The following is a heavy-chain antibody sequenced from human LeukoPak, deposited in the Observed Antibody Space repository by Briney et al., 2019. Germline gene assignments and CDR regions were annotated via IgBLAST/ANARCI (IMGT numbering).Heavy chain of an antibody. Sequence: GGSLRLSCAASGSTFSSYWMSWVRQAPGKGLEWVANIKQDGSEKYYVDSVKGRFTISRDNAKNSLYPQMNSLRAEDTAVYYCARVPGSSSWYLLYYYYYYMDVWGKGTTVTVSS. D-gene: IGHD6-13*01. CDR2: IKQDGSEK. CDR3: ARVPGSSSWYLLYYYYYYMDV. CDR1: GSTFSSYW. V-gene: IGHV3-7*01. J-gene: IGHJ6*03.